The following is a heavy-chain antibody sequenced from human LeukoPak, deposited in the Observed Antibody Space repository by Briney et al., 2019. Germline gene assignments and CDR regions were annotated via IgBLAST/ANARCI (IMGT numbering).Heavy chain of an antibody. D-gene: IGHD2-2*01. CDR2: ISAYNGNT. J-gene: IGHJ5*02. V-gene: IGHV1-18*01. Sequence: ASVKVSCKASGYTFTSYSISWVRQAPGQGLEWMGWISAYNGNTNYAQKLQGRVTMTTDTSTSTAYMELRSLRSDDTAVYYCARVRARGVVPPQRGFDPWGQGTLVTVSS. CDR3: ARVRARGVVPPQRGFDP. CDR1: GYTFTSYS.